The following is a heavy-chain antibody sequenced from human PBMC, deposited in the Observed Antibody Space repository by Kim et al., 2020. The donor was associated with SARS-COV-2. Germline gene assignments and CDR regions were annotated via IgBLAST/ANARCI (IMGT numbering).Heavy chain of an antibody. CDR3: ARESARSTGTDFDY. CDR2: INAGNTNT. Sequence: ASVKVSCKTSGYTFDSYAMHWVRQAPVQRLEWIGWINAGNTNTIYSQKFQGRVTISRDTSTSSTYMELTSLTSEDSATYFCARESARSTGTDFDYWGQGTLVTVSS. CDR1: GYTFDSYA. V-gene: IGHV1-3*01. J-gene: IGHJ4*02. D-gene: IGHD1-1*01.